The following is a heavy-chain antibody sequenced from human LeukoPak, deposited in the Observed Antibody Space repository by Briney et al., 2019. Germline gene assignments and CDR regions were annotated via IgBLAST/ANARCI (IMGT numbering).Heavy chain of an antibody. CDR3: AIMVIPYYFDY. D-gene: IGHD3-16*01. Sequence: GGSLRLSCAASGFTFSSYAMHWVRQAPGKGLEWVAVISYDGSNKYYADSVKGRFTISRDNSKNTLYLQMNSLRAEDTAVYYCAIMVIPYYFDYWGQGTLVTVSS. CDR2: ISYDGSNK. V-gene: IGHV3-30-3*01. J-gene: IGHJ4*02. CDR1: GFTFSSYA.